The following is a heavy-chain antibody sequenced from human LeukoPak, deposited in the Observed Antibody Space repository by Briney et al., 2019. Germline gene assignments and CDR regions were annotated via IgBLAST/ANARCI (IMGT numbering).Heavy chain of an antibody. CDR1: GYTFTDYY. CDR3: ATDRVGGSIRPI. J-gene: IGHJ3*02. Sequence: ASVKVSCKASGYTFTDYYIHWVRQAPGQGLEWMGRINPNSGGTNYAQKFQGRVTMTRDTSISTAYMELSSLRSEDTAVYYCATDRVGGSIRPIRGQGTMVTVSS. V-gene: IGHV1-2*06. CDR2: INPNSGGT. D-gene: IGHD3-16*01.